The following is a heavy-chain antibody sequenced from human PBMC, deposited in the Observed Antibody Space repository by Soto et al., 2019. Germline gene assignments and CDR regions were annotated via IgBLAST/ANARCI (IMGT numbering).Heavy chain of an antibody. J-gene: IGHJ5*02. CDR3: ARRITMASVPAGNENWLDT. CDR1: GDSVTRYV. Sequence: QVHLPESGPGLVKPSETLSLTCTVPGDSVTRYVWNWIRQSPGQGLEWIGFVYNSGTTLYNPSLKSRVTMSLDTSKNQVSRMGSSVTAADTAIYYCARRITMASVPAGNENWLDTRGQGTPVTFSS. V-gene: IGHV4-59*08. CDR2: VYNSGTT. D-gene: IGHD3-10*01.